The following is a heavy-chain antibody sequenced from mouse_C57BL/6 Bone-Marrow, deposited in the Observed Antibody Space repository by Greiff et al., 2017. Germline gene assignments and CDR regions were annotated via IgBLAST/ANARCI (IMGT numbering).Heavy chain of an antibody. CDR3: ARETTMVSAWFAY. V-gene: IGHV1-50*01. D-gene: IGHD2-2*01. CDR2: IDPSDSYT. Sequence: QVHVKQPGAELVKPGASVKLSCKASGYTFTSYWMQWVKQRPGQGLEWIGEIDPSDSYTNYNQKFKGKATLTVDTSSSTAYMQLSSLTSEDSAVYYCARETTMVSAWFAYWGQGTLVTVSA. J-gene: IGHJ3*01. CDR1: GYTFTSYW.